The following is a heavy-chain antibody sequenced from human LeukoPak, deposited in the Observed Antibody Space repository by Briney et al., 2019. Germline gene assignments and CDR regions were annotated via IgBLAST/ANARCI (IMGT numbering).Heavy chain of an antibody. J-gene: IGHJ4*02. V-gene: IGHV3-30*04. CDR1: GLTFSNSA. D-gene: IGHD3-3*01. CDR2: MSFDGSHE. Sequence: GGSLRLSCVASGLTFSNSAMHWVRQAPGKGLEWVAIMSFDGSHERYGDSVKGRFTLSRDNSKNTLYLQINSLRTEDTAVYYCARGVPYDSWSGPHYSDYWGQGTLVTVSS. CDR3: ARGVPYDSWSGPHYSDY.